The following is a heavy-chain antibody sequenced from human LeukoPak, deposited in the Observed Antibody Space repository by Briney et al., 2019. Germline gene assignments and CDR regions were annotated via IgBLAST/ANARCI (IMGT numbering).Heavy chain of an antibody. CDR1: GFTFSSYS. D-gene: IGHD6-13*01. CDR2: ISSTGSTV. J-gene: IGHJ4*02. V-gene: IGHV3-48*01. Sequence: GGSLRLSCAVSGFTFSSYSMSWVRQAPGKGLEWIAYISSTGSTVYYADSVEGRFTISRDNAKNSLYLQMNNLRAEDTAVYSCARDRVRGVFNEGDFDYWGQGTLVTVSS. CDR3: ARDRVRGVFNEGDFDY.